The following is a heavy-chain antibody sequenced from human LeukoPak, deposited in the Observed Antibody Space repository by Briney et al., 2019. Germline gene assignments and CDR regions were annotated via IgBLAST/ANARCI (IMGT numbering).Heavy chain of an antibody. V-gene: IGHV3-7*01. J-gene: IGHJ4*02. CDR3: ARGFGYSDY. CDR1: GFTFSSYW. D-gene: IGHD3-16*01. Sequence: QTGGSLRLSCAASGFTFSSYWTSWVRQAPGKGLEWVANIKQDGSEKYYVDSVKGRFTISRDNAKNSLYLQMNSLRAEDTAVYYCARGFGYSDYWGQGTLVTVSS. CDR2: IKQDGSEK.